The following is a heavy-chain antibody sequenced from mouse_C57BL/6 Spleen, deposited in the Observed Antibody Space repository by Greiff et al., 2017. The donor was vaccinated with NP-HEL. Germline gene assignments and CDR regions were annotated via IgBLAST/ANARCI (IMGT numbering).Heavy chain of an antibody. CDR2: ISYDGSN. J-gene: IGHJ2*01. D-gene: IGHD1-1*01. CDR1: GYSITSGYY. CDR3: ARDRDYYGSSLDY. V-gene: IGHV3-6*01. Sequence: EVQLQQSGPGLVKPSQSLSLTCSVTGYSITSGYYWNWIRQFPGNKLEWMGYISYDGSNNYNPSLKNRISITRDTSKNQFFLKLNSVTTEDTATYYCARDRDYYGSSLDYWGQGTTLTVSS.